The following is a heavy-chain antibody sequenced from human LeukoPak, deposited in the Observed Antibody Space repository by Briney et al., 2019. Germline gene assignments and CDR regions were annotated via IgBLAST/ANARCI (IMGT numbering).Heavy chain of an antibody. J-gene: IGHJ4*02. Sequence: GRSLRPSCAASGFSFSSYGMHWVRQAPGKGLEWVAIVSNDGSTKYYADSVKGRFTISRDNSKNTLYLQMDSLRAEDSAVYYCAKDEGNTALFTHYFDYWGQGTLVTVSS. V-gene: IGHV3-30*18. CDR2: VSNDGSTK. CDR3: AKDEGNTALFTHYFDY. D-gene: IGHD5-18*01. CDR1: GFSFSSYG.